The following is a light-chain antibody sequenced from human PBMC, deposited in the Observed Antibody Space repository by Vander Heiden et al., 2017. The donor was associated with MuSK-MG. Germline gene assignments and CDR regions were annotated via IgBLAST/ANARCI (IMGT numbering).Light chain of an antibody. CDR2: SAS. CDR3: QQRDLTPWT. J-gene: IGKJ1*01. V-gene: IGKV1-39*01. CDR1: QTISRS. Sequence: DIQMTQSPSSLSASVGDRITITCRASQTISRSLNWYQQKPGKAPKVLIYSASSEQSGVPSRFSVSGSGTDFTLTISRLQPEDFASYYCQQRDLTPWTFGQGTKVEFK.